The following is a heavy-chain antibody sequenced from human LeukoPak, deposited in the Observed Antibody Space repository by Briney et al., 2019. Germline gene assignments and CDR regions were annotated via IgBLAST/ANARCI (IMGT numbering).Heavy chain of an antibody. CDR1: GFTFSSYT. CDR2: ISGSSGNM. V-gene: IGHV3-21*01. Sequence: GGSLRLSCTASGFTFSSYTMIWVRQARGKGLEWVSSISGSSGNMYQADSVKGRFIISRDNDKNSLYLQMDSLRAEDTAVYYCARDLYGDYSCDYWGRGTLVTVSS. D-gene: IGHD4-17*01. CDR3: ARDLYGDYSCDY. J-gene: IGHJ4*02.